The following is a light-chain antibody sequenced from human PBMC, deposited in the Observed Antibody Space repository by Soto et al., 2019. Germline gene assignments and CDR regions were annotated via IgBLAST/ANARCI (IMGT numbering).Light chain of an antibody. CDR1: QSVSSY. V-gene: IGKV3-11*01. Sequence: EIVLTQAPATLLKTPGERATLSCRASQSVSSYLAWYQQKPGQAPRLLIYDASNRATGIPARFSGSGSGTDFTLTISSLEPEDFAVYYCQQRSNWPTFGQGTRLEIK. J-gene: IGKJ5*01. CDR3: QQRSNWPT. CDR2: DAS.